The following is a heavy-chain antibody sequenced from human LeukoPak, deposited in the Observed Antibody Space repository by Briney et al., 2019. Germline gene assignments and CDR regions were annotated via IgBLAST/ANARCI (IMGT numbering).Heavy chain of an antibody. V-gene: IGHV3-48*01. Sequence: PGVSLRLPCAASVFTFSTYSMNCVRQAPGKGLEWVSYIGTSSNIYYTDSVKGRFTISRDNAKNSLYLQMNSLRAEDTAIYYCARFEYSCGYGDGFDIWGQGTMVTVSS. J-gene: IGHJ3*02. CDR1: VFTFSTYS. CDR3: ARFEYSCGYGDGFDI. CDR2: IGTSSNI. D-gene: IGHD5-18*01.